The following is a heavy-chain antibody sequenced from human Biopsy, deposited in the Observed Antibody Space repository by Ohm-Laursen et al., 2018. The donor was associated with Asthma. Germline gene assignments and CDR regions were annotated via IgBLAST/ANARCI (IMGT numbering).Heavy chain of an antibody. Sequence: SSVKVSCKSLGGTFNTYVIGWVRQAPGKGLEWMGGINSVFGTTTYPQKFQDRVTITADDSTSTVYMELSSLRSEDTAVYYCARKAGSCISRSCYSLDFWGQGTLVTVSS. CDR1: GGTFNTYV. CDR2: INSVFGTT. D-gene: IGHD2-15*01. CDR3: ARKAGSCISRSCYSLDF. J-gene: IGHJ4*02. V-gene: IGHV1-69*01.